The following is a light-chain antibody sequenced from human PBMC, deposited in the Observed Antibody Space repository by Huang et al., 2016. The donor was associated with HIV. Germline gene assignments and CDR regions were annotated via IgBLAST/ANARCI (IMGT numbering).Light chain of an antibody. CDR1: QNVRTY. Sequence: IVLTQSLATLSLSPGERAILSCRASQNVRTYLAWYQQKPGQAPRLLIHDASKRANGIPSRFSGSGSGTDFTLTISSLEPEDFAVYYCQHRGTWPPYTFGQGTKLEIK. CDR3: QHRGTWPPYT. J-gene: IGKJ2*01. V-gene: IGKV3-11*01. CDR2: DAS.